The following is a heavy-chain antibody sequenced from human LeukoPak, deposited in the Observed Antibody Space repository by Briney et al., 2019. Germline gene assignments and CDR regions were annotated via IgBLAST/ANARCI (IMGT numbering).Heavy chain of an antibody. D-gene: IGHD6-19*01. V-gene: IGHV1-46*01. Sequence: ASVKVSCKASGYTFASFYMHWVRQAPGQGLEWMGIINPSAGSTSYAQKFQGRVTMTRDTSTTTVYMELSSLRSEDTAVYYCARAISSGWFPRAFDIWGQGTMVTVSS. CDR3: ARAISSGWFPRAFDI. J-gene: IGHJ3*02. CDR2: INPSAGST. CDR1: GYTFASFY.